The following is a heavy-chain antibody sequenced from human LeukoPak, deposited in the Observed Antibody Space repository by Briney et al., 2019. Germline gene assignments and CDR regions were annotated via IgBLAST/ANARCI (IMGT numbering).Heavy chain of an antibody. Sequence: PSETLSLTCAVYGGSFSGYYWSWIRQPPGKGLEWIGEINHSGSTNYNPSLKSRITISVDTSKNQFSLKLSSVTAADTAVYYCASLGSYFRTTDYWGQGALVTVSS. CDR3: ASLGSYFRTTDY. J-gene: IGHJ4*02. D-gene: IGHD1-26*01. CDR1: GGSFSGYY. V-gene: IGHV4-34*01. CDR2: INHSGST.